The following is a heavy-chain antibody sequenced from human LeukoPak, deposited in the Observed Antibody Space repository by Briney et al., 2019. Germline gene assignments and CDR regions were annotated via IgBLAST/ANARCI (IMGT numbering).Heavy chain of an antibody. CDR1: GGTFSSYA. Sequence: ASVKVSCKASGGTFSSYAISWVRQAPGQGLEWMGGIIPIFGTANYAQKFQGRVTITADESTSTAYMELSSLRSEDTAVYYCARVPFIAAARRDYYYYYMDVWGKGTTVTISS. CDR2: IIPIFGTA. J-gene: IGHJ6*03. D-gene: IGHD6-13*01. V-gene: IGHV1-69*13. CDR3: ARVPFIAAARRDYYYYYMDV.